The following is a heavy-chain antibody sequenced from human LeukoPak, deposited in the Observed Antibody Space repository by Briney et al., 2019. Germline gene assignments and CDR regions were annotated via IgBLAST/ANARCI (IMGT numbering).Heavy chain of an antibody. CDR2: ISSSGSTI. CDR3: ARDQYGSGDGYYMDV. Sequence: GGSLRLSCAASEFTLRSYDMNWVRQAPGKGLEWVSYISSSGSTIYYADSVKGRFTISRDNAKNSLFLQMNSLRAEDTAVYYCARDQYGSGDGYYMDVWGKGTTVTISS. V-gene: IGHV3-48*03. J-gene: IGHJ6*03. CDR1: EFTLRSYD. D-gene: IGHD3-10*01.